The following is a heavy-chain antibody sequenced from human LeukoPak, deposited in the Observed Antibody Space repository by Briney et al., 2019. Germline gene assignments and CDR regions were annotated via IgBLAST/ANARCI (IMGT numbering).Heavy chain of an antibody. CDR3: ARDSSGPWFDP. CDR2: ITGSGSFV. Sequence: GGSLRLSCAASGFIFNNYIMNWVRQAPGKGLEWVSSITGSGSFVYYADSVKGRFTISRDNAKNSLFLQMNSLRAEDTAVYYCARDSSGPWFDPWGQGTLVTVSS. CDR1: GFIFNNYI. D-gene: IGHD6-6*01. J-gene: IGHJ5*02. V-gene: IGHV3-21*01.